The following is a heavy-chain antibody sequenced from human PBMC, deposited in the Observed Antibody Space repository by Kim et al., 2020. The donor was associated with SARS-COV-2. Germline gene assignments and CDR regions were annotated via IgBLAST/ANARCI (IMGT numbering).Heavy chain of an antibody. V-gene: IGHV3-9*01. Sequence: DSGKGRFTISRDNAKNSLYLQMNSRRAEDTALYYCAKDISVIGYSSILDYWGQGTLVTVSS. D-gene: IGHD6-13*01. CDR3: AKDISVIGYSSILDY. J-gene: IGHJ4*02.